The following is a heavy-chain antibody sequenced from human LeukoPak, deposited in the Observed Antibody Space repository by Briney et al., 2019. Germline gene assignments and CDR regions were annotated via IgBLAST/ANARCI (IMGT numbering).Heavy chain of an antibody. CDR3: TREDRPYCPFAY. V-gene: IGHV4-4*02. J-gene: IGHJ4*02. D-gene: IGHD1-26*01. Sequence: SESLSLTCGVSGGSIDITNYWSWVHQAPGKVVEWIGEIAHDGTTNYNPSLRSRVAMSFDRANNQFSLSLTSVTAADTAVYYCTREDRPYCPFAYWGQGVLVTVSS. CDR2: IAHDGTT. CDR1: GGSIDITNY.